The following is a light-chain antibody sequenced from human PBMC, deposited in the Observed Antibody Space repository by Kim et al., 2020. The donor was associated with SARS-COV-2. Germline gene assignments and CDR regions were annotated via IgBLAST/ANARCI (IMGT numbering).Light chain of an antibody. Sequence: QSALTQPASVSGSPGQSITISCTGTSSDVGGYIYVSWYQQQPGKVPKLMIYDVSYRPSGVSNRFSGSKSGNTASLTISGLQAEDEADYYCSSYTSTRTLVFGGGTKVTVL. CDR3: SSYTSTRTLV. V-gene: IGLV2-14*03. CDR2: DVS. J-gene: IGLJ2*01. CDR1: SSDVGGYIY.